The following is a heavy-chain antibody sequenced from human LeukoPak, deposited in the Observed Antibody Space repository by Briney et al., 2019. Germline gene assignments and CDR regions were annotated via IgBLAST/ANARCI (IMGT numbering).Heavy chain of an antibody. D-gene: IGHD3-10*02. Sequence: GGSLRLSCAASGFTFSSYEMNWVRQAPGKGLEWVSYISSGGSTIYYADSVKGRSTISRDNAKNSLYLQMNSLRAEDTAVYYCAELGITMIGGVWGKGTTVTISS. J-gene: IGHJ6*04. V-gene: IGHV3-48*03. CDR2: ISSGGSTI. CDR1: GFTFSSYE. CDR3: AELGITMIGGV.